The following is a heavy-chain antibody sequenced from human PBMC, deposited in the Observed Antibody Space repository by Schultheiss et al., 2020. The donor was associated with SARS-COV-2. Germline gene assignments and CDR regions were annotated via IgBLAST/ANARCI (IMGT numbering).Heavy chain of an antibody. V-gene: IGHV1-69*13. CDR1: GGTFSRYR. D-gene: IGHD2-15*01. Sequence: SVKVSCKASGGTFSRYRISWVRQAPGQGLEWMGGIIPIFGTANYAQKFQGRVTITADESTSTAYMELSSLRSEDTAVYYCARQGWSPFDYWGQGTLVTVSS. J-gene: IGHJ4*02. CDR3: ARQGWSPFDY. CDR2: IIPIFGTA.